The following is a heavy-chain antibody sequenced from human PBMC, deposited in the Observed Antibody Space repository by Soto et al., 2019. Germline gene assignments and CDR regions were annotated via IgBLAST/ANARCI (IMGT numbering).Heavy chain of an antibody. CDR3: AKGAVAGTPASYYYYGMDV. CDR1: GGTFRTYA. D-gene: IGHD6-19*01. CDR2: ITPIFGKV. Sequence: QVQLLQSGAEVKKPGSSVRVSCEASGGTFRTYAISWVRQAPGQGLEWMGEITPIFGKVNYAQKLQGRVTITADETTTTVYMDLRSMTSEVTALYYCAKGAVAGTPASYYYYGMDVWGQGTTVTVS. J-gene: IGHJ6*02. V-gene: IGHV1-69*12.